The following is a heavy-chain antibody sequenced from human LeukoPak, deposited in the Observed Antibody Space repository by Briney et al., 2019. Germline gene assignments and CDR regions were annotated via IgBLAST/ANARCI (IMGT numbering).Heavy chain of an antibody. CDR1: GYSISSGYY. J-gene: IGHJ4*02. CDR3: ARDLAGSPK. Sequence: SETLSLTCTVSGYSISSGYYWGWIRQPPGKGLEWIGSIYHSGSTYYNPSLKSRVTISVDTSKNQFSLKLSSVTAADTAVYYCARDLAGSPKWGQGTLVTVSS. V-gene: IGHV4-38-2*02. D-gene: IGHD3-10*01. CDR2: IYHSGST.